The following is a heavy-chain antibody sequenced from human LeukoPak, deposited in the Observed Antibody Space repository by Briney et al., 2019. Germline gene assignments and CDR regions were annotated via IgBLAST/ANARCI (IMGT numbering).Heavy chain of an antibody. D-gene: IGHD6-13*01. CDR1: GGTFSSYA. J-gene: IGHJ4*02. CDR3: ARGWSSSWYGFDY. V-gene: IGHV1-69*13. Sequence: SVNVSCKASGGTFSSYAISWVRQAPGQGLEWMGGIIPIFGTANYAQKFQGRVTITADESTSTAYMELSSLRSEDTAVYYCARGWSSSWYGFDYWGQGTLVTVSS. CDR2: IIPIFGTA.